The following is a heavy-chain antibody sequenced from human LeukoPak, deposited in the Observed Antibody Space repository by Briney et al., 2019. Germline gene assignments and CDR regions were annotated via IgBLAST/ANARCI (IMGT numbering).Heavy chain of an antibody. Sequence: GASVKVSCKSSGYTFTMYYIHWVRQAPGQGLEWMGMINPNDGATTYTQRFQGRVTMTRDMSTTTVYMDLRSLRSEDTAVSFCAREQGGGLSGSWEGLFASYHTYYYMDVWGRGTTVTVSS. CDR3: AREQGGGLSGSWEGLFASYHTYYYMDV. CDR2: INPNDGAT. V-gene: IGHV1-46*01. D-gene: IGHD1-26*01. CDR1: GYTFTMYY. J-gene: IGHJ6*03.